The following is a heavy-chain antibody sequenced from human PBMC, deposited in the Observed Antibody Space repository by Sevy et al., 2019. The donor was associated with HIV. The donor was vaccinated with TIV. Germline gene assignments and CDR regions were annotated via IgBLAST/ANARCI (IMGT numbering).Heavy chain of an antibody. V-gene: IGHV4-39*01. CDR3: ARYLRGDHVGGFDL. CDR2: IDYSGNT. J-gene: IGHJ5*02. CDR1: SDSISSSSYY. D-gene: IGHD2-21*02. Sequence: SETLSLTCTVSSDSISSSSYYWGWIRQPPGKGLEWIGSIDYSGNTYYNSALKSRVTISRDTSKNQFSLKLSSVTAAETAVYYCARYLRGDHVGGFDLWGQGSLVTVSS.